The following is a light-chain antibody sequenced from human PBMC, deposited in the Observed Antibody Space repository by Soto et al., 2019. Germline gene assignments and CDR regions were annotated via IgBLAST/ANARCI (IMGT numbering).Light chain of an antibody. CDR3: AAWDDSLSVVV. V-gene: IGLV1-47*01. CDR2: RNN. CDR1: SSNIGSHN. J-gene: IGLJ2*01. Sequence: QPVLTQPPSASGTPGQRVTISCSGSSSNIGSHNVYWYQQLPGTSPKLLIYRNNQRPSGVPDRFSGSKSGTSASLAISGLRSEDEADYYCAAWDDSLSVVVFGGRTKLTVL.